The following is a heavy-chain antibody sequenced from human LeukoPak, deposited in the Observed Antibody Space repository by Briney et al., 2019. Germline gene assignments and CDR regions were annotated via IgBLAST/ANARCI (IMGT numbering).Heavy chain of an antibody. CDR2: IYTSGST. CDR3: ARELYYYDSSGSEPDAFDI. D-gene: IGHD3-22*01. Sequence: SQTLSLSCTVSGCSISSGSYYWSWIRQPAGKGLEWIGRIYTSGSTNYNPSLKSRVTISVDTSKNQFSLKLSSVTAADTAVYYCARELYYYDSSGSEPDAFDIWGQGTMVTVSS. CDR1: GCSISSGSYY. V-gene: IGHV4-61*02. J-gene: IGHJ3*02.